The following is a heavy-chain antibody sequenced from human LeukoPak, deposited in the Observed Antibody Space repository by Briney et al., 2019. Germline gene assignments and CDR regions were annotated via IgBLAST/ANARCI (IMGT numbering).Heavy chain of an antibody. CDR2: MNPNSGNT. J-gene: IGHJ6*03. CDR1: GGTFSSYA. V-gene: IGHV1-8*02. Sequence: ASVKVSCKASGGTFSSYAISWVRQAPGQGLEWMGWMNPNSGNTGYAQKFQGRVTMTRNTSISTAYMELSSLRSEDTAVYYCAREGYYDSSGSHYYYYMDVWGKGTTVTVSS. D-gene: IGHD3-22*01. CDR3: AREGYYDSSGSHYYYYMDV.